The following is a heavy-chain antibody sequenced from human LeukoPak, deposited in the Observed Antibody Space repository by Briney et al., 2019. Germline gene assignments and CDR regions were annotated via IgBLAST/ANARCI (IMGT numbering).Heavy chain of an antibody. CDR1: GITFSSFA. CDR2: ISSNGGGT. J-gene: IGHJ4*02. V-gene: IGHV3-64*01. CDR3: ARGTDGFVVGFDY. D-gene: IGHD2-15*01. Sequence: GGSLRLSCAASGITFSSFAMHWVRQAPGKGLEYVSAISSNGGGTYYANSVKGRFTISRDNSKNTLYLQMGSLRAEDMAVYYCARGTDGFVVGFDYWGQGTLVTVSS.